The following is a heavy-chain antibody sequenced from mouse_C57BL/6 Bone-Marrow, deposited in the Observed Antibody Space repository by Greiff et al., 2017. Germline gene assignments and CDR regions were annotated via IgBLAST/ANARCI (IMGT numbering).Heavy chain of an antibody. CDR1: GYTFTSYD. J-gene: IGHJ1*03. V-gene: IGHV1-85*01. CDR3: ARVEFDGSSGDCYFGV. CDR2: IYPRDGST. Sequence: QVQLQQSGPELVKPGASVKLSCKASGYTFTSYDINWVKQRPGQGLEWIGWIYPRDGSTKYNEKFKGKATLTVDTSSSTAYVELHSLTSEDSGVYFCARVEFDGSSGDCYFGVWGTGTTVTVSS. D-gene: IGHD1-1*01.